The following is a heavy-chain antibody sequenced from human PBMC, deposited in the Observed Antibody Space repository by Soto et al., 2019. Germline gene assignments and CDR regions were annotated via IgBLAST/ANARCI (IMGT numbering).Heavy chain of an antibody. CDR2: ISAYNGNT. J-gene: IGHJ5*02. V-gene: IGHV1-18*01. CDR1: GYTFTSYG. Sequence: ASVKVSCKASGYTFTSYGISWVRQAPGQGLEWMGWISAYNGNTNYAQKLQGRVTMTTDTSTSTAYMELRSLRSEDTAVYYCARQYYYDSSGYRTPYLGRFDPWGQGTLVTVSS. D-gene: IGHD3-22*01. CDR3: ARQYYYDSSGYRTPYLGRFDP.